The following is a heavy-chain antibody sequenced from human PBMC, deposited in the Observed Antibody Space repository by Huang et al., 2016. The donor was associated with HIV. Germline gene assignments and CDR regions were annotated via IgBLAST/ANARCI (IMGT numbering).Heavy chain of an antibody. Sequence: QVQLLQSGPEMKKPGASVKVSCKTSGYTFATYEITWVRQTPGQGLENLGGISTYNGNADYAQKFQGRVTMTTDTSTRTTYMELKTLRSDDTALYYCARGLKTAGIVDFWGQGTMVTVSS. CDR2: ISTYNGNA. CDR3: ARGLKTAGIVDF. V-gene: IGHV1-18*01. CDR1: GYTFATYE. J-gene: IGHJ3*01. D-gene: IGHD1-26*01.